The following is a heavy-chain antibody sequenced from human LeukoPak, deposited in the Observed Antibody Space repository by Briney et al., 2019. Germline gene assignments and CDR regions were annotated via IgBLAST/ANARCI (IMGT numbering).Heavy chain of an antibody. CDR2: LSGSGANT. Sequence: GWSLRLSCAASGFTFSSYAMSWVRQAPGKGLEWVSALSGSGANTYYADSVKGRFTISRDNSKNTLYLQVNSLRAEDTAVYYCAKGVGCSGGTCYSGHGMDVWGQGTTVTVSS. CDR1: GFTFSSYA. D-gene: IGHD2-15*01. V-gene: IGHV3-23*01. CDR3: AKGVGCSGGTCYSGHGMDV. J-gene: IGHJ6*02.